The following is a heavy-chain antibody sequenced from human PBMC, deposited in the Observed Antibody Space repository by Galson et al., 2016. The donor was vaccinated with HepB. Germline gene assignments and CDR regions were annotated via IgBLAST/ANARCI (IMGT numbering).Heavy chain of an antibody. V-gene: IGHV3-23*01. CDR1: GFTFTAHA. CDR2: VSVSGDNT. Sequence: SLRLSCAASGFTFTAHAMTWVRQAPGKGLEWVSTVSVSGDNTYYAGSVKGRVTISRDNSKNTLYLQMNSLRVADPAVYYCAMGNSDGSYSPLDHWGQGILVTVSS. J-gene: IGHJ4*02. CDR3: AMGNSDGSYSPLDH. D-gene: IGHD2/OR15-2a*01.